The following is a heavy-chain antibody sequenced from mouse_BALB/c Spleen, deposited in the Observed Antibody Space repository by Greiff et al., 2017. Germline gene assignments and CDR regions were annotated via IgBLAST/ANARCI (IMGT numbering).Heavy chain of an antibody. CDR3: ARGGRDLLYFDY. J-gene: IGHJ2*01. CDR1: GYSFTSYW. V-gene: IGHV1S126*01. CDR2: IDPSDSET. Sequence: QVQLQQSGPQLVRPGASVKISCKASGYSFTSYWMHWVKQRPGQGLEWIGMIDPSDSETRLNQKFKDKATLTVDKSSSTAYMQLSSPTSEDSAVYYCARGGRDLLYFDYWGQGTTLTVSS.